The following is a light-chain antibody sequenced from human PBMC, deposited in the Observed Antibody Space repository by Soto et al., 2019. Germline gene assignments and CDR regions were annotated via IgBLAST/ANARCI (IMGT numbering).Light chain of an antibody. CDR1: QSVSSSY. V-gene: IGKV3-15*01. CDR2: GAS. CDR3: QQHNNWPLT. Sequence: PGERVTLSCRASQSVSSSYLTWYQQKPGQAPRLLIYGASTRATGIPARFSGSGSGTQFTLTISSLQSEDFAVYYCQQHNNWPLTFGGGTKVDIK. J-gene: IGKJ4*01.